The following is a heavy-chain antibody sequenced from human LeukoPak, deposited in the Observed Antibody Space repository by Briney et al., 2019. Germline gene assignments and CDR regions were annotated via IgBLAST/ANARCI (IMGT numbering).Heavy chain of an antibody. J-gene: IGHJ4*02. CDR2: IYYSGST. CDR3: ARASGRYFDWLQGPFDY. V-gene: IGHV4-39*07. Sequence: SETLSLTCTVSGGPIDHNYWGWIRRAPGKGLEWTGSIYYSGSTYYNPSLKSRVTMLIDTSKNQFSLNLNSVTAADTAVYFCARASGRYFDWLQGPFDYWGQGSLVTVSS. D-gene: IGHD3-9*01. CDR1: GGPIDHNY.